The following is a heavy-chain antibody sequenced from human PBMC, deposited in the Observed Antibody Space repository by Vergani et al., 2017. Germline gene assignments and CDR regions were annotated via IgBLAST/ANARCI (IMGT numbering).Heavy chain of an antibody. CDR2: INPNSGGT. Sequence: QVQLVQSGAEVKKPGASVKVSCKASGYTFTGYYMHLVRQAPGQGLEWMGWINPNSGGTNYARKFQGRVTMTRDTSISTAYMELSRLRSDDTAVYYCARVGGIAAAYFDYWGQGTLVTVSS. J-gene: IGHJ4*02. V-gene: IGHV1-2*02. CDR1: GYTFTGYY. D-gene: IGHD6-13*01. CDR3: ARVGGIAAAYFDY.